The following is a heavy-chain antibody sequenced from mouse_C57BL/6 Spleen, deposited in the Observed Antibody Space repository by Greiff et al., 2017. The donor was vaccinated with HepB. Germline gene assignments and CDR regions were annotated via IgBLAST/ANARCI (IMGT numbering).Heavy chain of an antibody. CDR2: INPSTGGT. Sequence: EVQLQQSGPELVKPGASVKISCKASGYSFTGYYMNWVKQSPEKSLEWIGEINPSTGGTTYNQKFKAKATLTVDKSSSTAYMQLKRLTSEDSAVYYCARGDYYGSYWYFDVWGTGTTVTVSS. CDR3: ARGDYYGSYWYFDV. V-gene: IGHV1-42*01. D-gene: IGHD1-1*01. CDR1: GYSFTGYY. J-gene: IGHJ1*03.